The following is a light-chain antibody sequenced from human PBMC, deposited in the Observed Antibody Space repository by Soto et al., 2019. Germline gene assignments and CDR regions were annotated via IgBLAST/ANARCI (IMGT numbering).Light chain of an antibody. CDR2: GAS. Sequence: EIRMTQSPAILSVSPGERATLSCRASQSVSSNLAWYQQKPGQAPRLLIYGASTRATGIPARFSGSGSGTEFTLTISSLQSEDFAVYYCQQYNNWPRTFGQGTKVDI. J-gene: IGKJ1*01. CDR3: QQYNNWPRT. CDR1: QSVSSN. V-gene: IGKV3-15*01.